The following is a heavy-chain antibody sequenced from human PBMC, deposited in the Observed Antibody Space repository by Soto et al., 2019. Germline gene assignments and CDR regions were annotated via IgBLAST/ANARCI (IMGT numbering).Heavy chain of an antibody. D-gene: IGHD3-3*01. Sequence: QAQLVESGGGVVQPGRSLRLSCAASGFTFSSYAMHWVRQAPGKGLEWVAVISYDGSNKYYADSVKGRFTISRDNSKNTLYLQMNSLRAEDTAVYYCATSGYSDWYFDLWGRGTLVTVSS. CDR3: ATSGYSDWYFDL. CDR1: GFTFSSYA. CDR2: ISYDGSNK. J-gene: IGHJ2*01. V-gene: IGHV3-30-3*01.